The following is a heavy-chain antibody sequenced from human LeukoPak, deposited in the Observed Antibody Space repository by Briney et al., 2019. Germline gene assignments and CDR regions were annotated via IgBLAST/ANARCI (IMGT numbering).Heavy chain of an antibody. CDR1: GFTFSSYS. D-gene: IGHD6-13*01. CDR2: ISSSSSYI. J-gene: IGHJ4*02. Sequence: GGTLRLSCAASGFTFSSYSMNWVRQAPGKGLEWVSSISSSSSYIYYADSVKGRFTISRDNAKNSQYLQLNSLRAEDTAVYYCAIETWQQLYDYWVQGTLVTVSS. V-gene: IGHV3-21*01. CDR3: AIETWQQLYDY.